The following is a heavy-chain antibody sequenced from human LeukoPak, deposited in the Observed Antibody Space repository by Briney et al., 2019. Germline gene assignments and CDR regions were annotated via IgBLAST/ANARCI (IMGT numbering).Heavy chain of an antibody. V-gene: IGHV4-30-2*01. CDR1: GGSISSGGYS. CDR2: MYHGGST. CDR3: ASTNDFGDYTGA. J-gene: IGHJ5*02. D-gene: IGHD4-17*01. Sequence: PSETLSLTCTVSGGSISSGGYSWTWIRQPPGKGLEWIGYMYHGGSTYYSPSLKSRVTISVDWSKNQFSLNLSSVTAADTAVYYCASTNDFGDYTGAWGQGTLVTVSS.